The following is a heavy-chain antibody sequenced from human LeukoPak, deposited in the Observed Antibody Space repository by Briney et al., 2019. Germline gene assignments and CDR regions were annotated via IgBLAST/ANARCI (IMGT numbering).Heavy chain of an antibody. J-gene: IGHJ4*02. D-gene: IGHD3-16*01. CDR3: AKEDYVSGDDY. V-gene: IGHV3-23*01. CDR2: ISGSGDYT. Sequence: GGSLRLSCAASGFTFSSYAMTWARQAPGKGLEWVSSISGSGDYTNYAGSVKGRFTISRDNSKNTLYLQMNSLRAEDTAVYYCAKEDYVSGDDYWGQGTLVTVSS. CDR1: GFTFSSYA.